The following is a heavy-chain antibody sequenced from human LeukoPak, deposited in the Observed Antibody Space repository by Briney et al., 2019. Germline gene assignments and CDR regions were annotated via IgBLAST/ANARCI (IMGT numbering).Heavy chain of an antibody. CDR1: GFTFSIYW. CDR2: INKDGNTI. CDR3: ARDFLDSSGFL. Sequence: GGSLRLSCAASGFTFSIYWMHWVRQAPGKGLVWVSHINKDGNTITYVDSVKGRFTISRDNAKNTLYLQMNSLGAEDTAVYYCARDFLDSSGFLWGQGTLVTVSS. J-gene: IGHJ4*02. V-gene: IGHV3-74*01. D-gene: IGHD3-22*01.